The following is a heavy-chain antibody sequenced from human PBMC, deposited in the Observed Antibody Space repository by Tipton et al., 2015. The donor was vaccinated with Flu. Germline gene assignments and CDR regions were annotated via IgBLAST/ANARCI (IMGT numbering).Heavy chain of an antibody. V-gene: IGHV4-38-2*02. D-gene: IGHD2-8*02. J-gene: IGHJ4*02. CDR3: VRAVSRTGPDY. CDR2: VHRTGSP. CDR1: GDSIGSQYF. Sequence: TLSLTCSVSGDSIGSQYFWGWIRQPPGKGLEWIGNVHRTGSPYYNPSLRSRVTIAVDGPKIQFSLRLTSVTAADTAVYYCVRAVSRTGPDYWGQGTLVTVSS.